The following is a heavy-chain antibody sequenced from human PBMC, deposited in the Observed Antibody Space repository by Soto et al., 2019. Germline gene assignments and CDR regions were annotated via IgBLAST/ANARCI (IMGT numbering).Heavy chain of an antibody. CDR3: ARGGISHWAYFYYMDV. V-gene: IGHV4-39*07. Sequence: SETLSLTCTVSGGSISSSSYYWGWIRQPPGKGLEWIGSIYYSGSTYYNPSLKSRVTISVDTSKNQFSLKLSSVTAADTATYYCARGGISHWAYFYYMDVWDRGTTVTVSS. CDR1: GGSISSSSYY. J-gene: IGHJ6*03. CDR2: IYYSGST. D-gene: IGHD2-21*01.